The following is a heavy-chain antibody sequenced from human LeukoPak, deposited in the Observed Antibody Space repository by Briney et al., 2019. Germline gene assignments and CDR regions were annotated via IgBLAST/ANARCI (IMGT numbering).Heavy chain of an antibody. J-gene: IGHJ3*02. D-gene: IGHD1-7*01. CDR1: GGSIRSYY. CDR2: KYYSGST. CDR3: ARQTGITGTVDAFDI. V-gene: IGHV4-59*08. Sequence: SETLSLTCTVSGGSIRSYYWNWIRQPPGKGLEWIAYKYYSGSTNYNPSLKSRVTISVGTSKNQFSLRLSSVTAADTAVYYCARQTGITGTVDAFDIWGQGTVVTVSS.